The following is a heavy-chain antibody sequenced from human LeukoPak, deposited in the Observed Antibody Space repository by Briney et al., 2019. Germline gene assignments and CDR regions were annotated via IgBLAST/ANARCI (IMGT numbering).Heavy chain of an antibody. CDR2: ISGNGDLK. CDR1: GFSFTTYA. V-gene: IGHV3-64*01. J-gene: IGHJ4*02. CDR3: ARDNWGPDY. Sequence: GGSLRLSCAASGFSFTTYAMQWVRQAPGKGLEYVSAISGNGDLKFYAKSVQSRFPNSRDNSKSTVVLEMGSLRPEDRGVYFCARDNWGPDYWGRGALVTVSS. D-gene: IGHD7-27*01.